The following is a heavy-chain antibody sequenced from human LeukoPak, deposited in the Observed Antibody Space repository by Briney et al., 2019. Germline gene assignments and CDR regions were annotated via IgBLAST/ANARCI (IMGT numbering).Heavy chain of an antibody. D-gene: IGHD3-10*01. CDR3: ASGEASRTYYFDY. CDR2: IIPIFGTA. V-gene: IGHV1-69*13. J-gene: IGHJ4*02. CDR1: GGTFSSYA. Sequence: GASVTVSCKASGGTFSSYAISWMRQAPGQGLEWMGGIIPIFGTANYAQKFQGRVTITADESTSTAYMELSSLRSEDTAVHYCASGEASRTYYFDYWGQGTLVTVSS.